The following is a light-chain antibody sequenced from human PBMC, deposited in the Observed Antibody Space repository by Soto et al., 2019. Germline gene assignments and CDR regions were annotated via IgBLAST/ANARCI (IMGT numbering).Light chain of an antibody. J-gene: IGKJ1*01. Sequence: DTQMTQSPSYLSASVGDRISITCRASQTASNYVNWYQQKPGKAPTLLISATSTLQIGVPSRFRGGGSATDFTLTIASLTPEDFATDYGQQTYTNPWTFGQGNKVSIK. CDR2: ATS. V-gene: IGKV1-39*01. CDR1: QTASNY. CDR3: QQTYTNPWT.